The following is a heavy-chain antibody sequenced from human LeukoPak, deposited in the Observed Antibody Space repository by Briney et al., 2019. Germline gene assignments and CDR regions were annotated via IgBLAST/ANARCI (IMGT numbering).Heavy chain of an antibody. CDR3: AREFDYYDSSGYLPGWY. Sequence: PGGSLRLSCVVSGFTFSTFTMNWVRQAPGKGLEWVSCISSSSSYIYYADSVKGRFTISRDNAKNSLYLQMNSLRAEDTAVYYCAREFDYYDSSGYLPGWYWGQGTLATVSS. D-gene: IGHD3-22*01. CDR2: ISSSSSYI. V-gene: IGHV3-21*01. J-gene: IGHJ4*02. CDR1: GFTFSTFT.